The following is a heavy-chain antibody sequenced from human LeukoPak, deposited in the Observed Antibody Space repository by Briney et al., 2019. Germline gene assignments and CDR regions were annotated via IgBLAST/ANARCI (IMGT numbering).Heavy chain of an antibody. CDR3: ASLRRESRAYYYYMDV. J-gene: IGHJ6*03. CDR1: GDSTSSSSYY. V-gene: IGHV4-39*01. CDR2: MYYSGST. D-gene: IGHD3-10*01. Sequence: SETLSLTCTVSGDSTSSSSYYWAWIRQPPGKGLEWIGSMYYSGSTNYNPALKSRVTISVDTSKNQFSLKLSSVTAADTAVYYCASLRRESRAYYYYMDVWGKGTTVTVSS.